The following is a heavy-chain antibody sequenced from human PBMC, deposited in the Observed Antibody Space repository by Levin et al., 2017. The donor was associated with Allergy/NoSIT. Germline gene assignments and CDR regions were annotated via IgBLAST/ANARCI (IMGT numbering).Heavy chain of an antibody. CDR3: ANGVRALTTQRSGSYGKTYVYYYYMDV. J-gene: IGHJ6*03. CDR1: GFTFSSYG. CDR2: ISYDGSNK. D-gene: IGHD3-10*01. V-gene: IGHV3-30*18. Sequence: PGGSLRLSCAASGFTFSSYGMHWVRQAPGKGLEWVAVISYDGSNKYYADSVKGRFTISRDNSKNTLYLQMNSLRAEDTAVYYCANGVRALTTQRSGSYGKTYVYYYYMDVWGKGTTVTVSS.